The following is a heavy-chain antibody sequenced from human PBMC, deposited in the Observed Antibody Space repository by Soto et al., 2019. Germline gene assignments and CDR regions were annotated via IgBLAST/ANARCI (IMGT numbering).Heavy chain of an antibody. CDR3: ARGPYEFLSGYYRPDFHSGMDV. CDR2: IINIFGTA. J-gene: IGHJ6*02. D-gene: IGHD3-3*01. Sequence: QVQLVQSGAEVKKPGSSVKVSCKASGGTFSNHVISWVRQAPGQGLEWMGGIINIFGTANYAQKFQGRVTITADEATSTAHMELSSLRSEDTAVYYCARGPYEFLSGYYRPDFHSGMDVWGQGTTVTVSS. CDR1: GGTFSNHV. V-gene: IGHV1-69*12.